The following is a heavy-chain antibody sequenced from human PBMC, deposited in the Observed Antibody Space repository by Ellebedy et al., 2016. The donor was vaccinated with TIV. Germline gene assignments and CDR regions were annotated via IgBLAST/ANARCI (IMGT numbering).Heavy chain of an antibody. CDR1: GGSISSSSYY. V-gene: IGHV4-39*01. CDR3: ARRVGRAWFGEFLPDV. Sequence: SETLSLXXTVSGGSISSSSYYWGWIRQPPGKGLEWIGSIYYSGSTYYNPSLKSRVTISVDTSKNQFSLKLSSVTAADTAVYYCARRVGRAWFGEFLPDVWGQGTTVTVSS. CDR2: IYYSGST. J-gene: IGHJ6*02. D-gene: IGHD3-10*01.